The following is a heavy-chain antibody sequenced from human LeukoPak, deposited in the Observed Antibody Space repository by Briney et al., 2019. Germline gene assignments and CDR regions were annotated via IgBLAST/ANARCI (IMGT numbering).Heavy chain of an antibody. V-gene: IGHV3-23*01. J-gene: IGHJ4*02. CDR2: ISGDGGGT. CDR3: SKGGGTHPDDYFDS. Sequence: PGGSLRLSCAASGFTFSNYAMSWVRQAPGQGLEWVSAISGDGGGTYYADSVKGRFTISRDNSKNTVYVQMNSLRAEDTAIYYCSKGGGTHPDDYFDSWGRGAPVTVSS. CDR1: GFTFSNYA.